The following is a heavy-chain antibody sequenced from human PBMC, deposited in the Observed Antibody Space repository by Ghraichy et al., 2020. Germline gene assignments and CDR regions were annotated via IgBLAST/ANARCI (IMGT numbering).Heavy chain of an antibody. D-gene: IGHD5/OR15-5a*01. Sequence: GGSLRLSCAASGFTFSSYAMSWVRQAPGKGLEWVSAISGSGGSTYYADSVKGRFTISRDNSKNTLYLQMNSLRAEDTAVYYCAKTPIYDGVYYGMDVWGQGTTVTVSS. J-gene: IGHJ6*02. V-gene: IGHV3-23*01. CDR1: GFTFSSYA. CDR2: ISGSGGST. CDR3: AKTPIYDGVYYGMDV.